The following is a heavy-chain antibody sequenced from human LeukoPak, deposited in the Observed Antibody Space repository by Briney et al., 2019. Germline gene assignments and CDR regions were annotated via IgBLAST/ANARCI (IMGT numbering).Heavy chain of an antibody. V-gene: IGHV1-2*02. J-gene: IGHJ2*01. CDR3: ARVWGDRPNWYFDL. D-gene: IGHD3-16*01. CDR2: IDPNSGGT. Sequence: GASVKVSCKASGYTFTGYYMHWVRQAPGQGLEWMGWIDPNSGGTNYAQKFQGRVTMTRDTSISTAYMELSRLRSDDTAVYYCARVWGDRPNWYFDLWGCGTLVTVSS. CDR1: GYTFTGYY.